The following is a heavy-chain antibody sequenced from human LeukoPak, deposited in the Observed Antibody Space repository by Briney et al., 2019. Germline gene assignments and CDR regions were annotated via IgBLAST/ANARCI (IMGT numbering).Heavy chain of an antibody. D-gene: IGHD2-15*01. J-gene: IGHJ6*02. V-gene: IGHV4-34*01. Sequence: SETLSLTCAVYGGSFSGYYWSWIRQPPGKGLEWIGEINHSGSTNYNPSPKSRVTISVDTSKNQFSLKLSSVTAADTAAYYCARRPGYCSGGSCCAASRLSYYYYGMDVWGQGTTVTVSS. CDR2: INHSGST. CDR3: ARRPGYCSGGSCCAASRLSYYYYGMDV. CDR1: GGSFSGYY.